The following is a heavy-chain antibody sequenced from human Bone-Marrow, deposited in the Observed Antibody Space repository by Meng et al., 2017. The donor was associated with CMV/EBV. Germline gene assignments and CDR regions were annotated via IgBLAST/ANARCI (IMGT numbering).Heavy chain of an antibody. J-gene: IGHJ6*01. CDR2: IIPIFGTA. CDR1: GGTFSSYA. Sequence: PVKVSCKASGGTFSSYAISWVRQAPGQGLEWMGGIIPIFGTANYAQKFQGRVTITTDESTSTAYMELSSLRSEDTAVYYCARSPTIFGVASGGGMDVWGQGTTVNGAS. CDR3: ARSPTIFGVASGGGMDV. D-gene: IGHD3-3*01. V-gene: IGHV1-69*05.